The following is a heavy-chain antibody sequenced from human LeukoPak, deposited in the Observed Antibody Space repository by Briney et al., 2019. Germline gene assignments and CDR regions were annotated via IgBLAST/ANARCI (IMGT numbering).Heavy chain of an antibody. V-gene: IGHV3-30-3*01. J-gene: IGHJ4*02. CDR1: GFTFSSYA. CDR3: ARGRDGYKS. D-gene: IGHD5-24*01. Sequence: GRSLRLSCAASGFTFSSYAMHWVRQTPDKGLEWVAVISYDGSNAYYADSVKGRFTISRDNAKNTLYLQMNSLRAEDTAVYYCARGRDGYKSWGQGTLVTVSS. CDR2: ISYDGSNA.